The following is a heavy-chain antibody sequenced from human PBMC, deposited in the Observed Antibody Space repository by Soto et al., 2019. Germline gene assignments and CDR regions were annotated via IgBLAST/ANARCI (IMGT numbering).Heavy chain of an antibody. CDR3: AGHPPSYSSSGLVYYYYGMDV. CDR2: IYPGDSDT. Sequence: GESLQISCKGSGYSFTSYWIGWVRQMPGKGLEWMGIIYPGDSDTRYSPSFQGQVTISADKSISTAYLQWSSLKASDTAMYYCAGHPPSYSSSGLVYYYYGMDVWGQGTTVTVSS. D-gene: IGHD6-6*01. CDR1: GYSFTSYW. J-gene: IGHJ6*02. V-gene: IGHV5-51*01.